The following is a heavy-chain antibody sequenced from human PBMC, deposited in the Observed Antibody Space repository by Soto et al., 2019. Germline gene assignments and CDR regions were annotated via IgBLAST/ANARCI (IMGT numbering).Heavy chain of an antibody. CDR3: AKCMQAYWNYDAHHI. V-gene: IGHV3-23*01. Sequence: PVGSLRLSCAASVFTFSSYSMTCVRQSPGKGLEWVAHITASGGTTYYADSVKGRFTISRDTSRNTLYLQMNSLRAEDTALYYCAKCMQAYWNYDAHHIRGQGTKVTVS. CDR2: ITASGGTT. CDR1: VFTFSSYS. D-gene: IGHD1-7*01. J-gene: IGHJ3*02.